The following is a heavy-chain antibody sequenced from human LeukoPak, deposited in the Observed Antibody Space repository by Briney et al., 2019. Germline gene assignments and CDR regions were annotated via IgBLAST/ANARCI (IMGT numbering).Heavy chain of an antibody. Sequence: GGSLRLSCAASGFTFSSYSMNWVSQAPGKGLEWVANIKQDGSETYYVDSVKGRFTISRDNAKNSLYLQMNSLRAEDTAVYYCARGPATYNWNHFFDYWGQGTLVTVSS. J-gene: IGHJ4*02. CDR2: IKQDGSET. CDR3: ARGPATYNWNHFFDY. V-gene: IGHV3-7*04. D-gene: IGHD1-14*01. CDR1: GFTFSSYS.